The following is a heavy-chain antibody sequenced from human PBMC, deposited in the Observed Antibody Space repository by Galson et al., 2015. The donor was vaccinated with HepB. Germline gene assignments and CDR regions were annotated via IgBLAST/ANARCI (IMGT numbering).Heavy chain of an antibody. D-gene: IGHD3-3*01. CDR2: INPNSGGT. CDR1: GYTFTGYY. Sequence: SVKVSCKASGYTFTGYYMHWVRQAPGQGLEWMGWINPNSGGTNYAQKFQGRVTMTRGTSISTAYMELSRLRSDDTAVYYCAREGYDFWSGYYPYYYYYYMDVWGKGTTVTVSS. CDR3: AREGYDFWSGYYPYYYYYYMDV. V-gene: IGHV1-2*02. J-gene: IGHJ6*03.